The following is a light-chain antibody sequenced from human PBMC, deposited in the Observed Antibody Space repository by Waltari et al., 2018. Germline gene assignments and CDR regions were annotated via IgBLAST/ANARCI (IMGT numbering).Light chain of an antibody. CDR3: CSYAGAYTYV. CDR2: DVS. CDR1: SSDVGTYDR. Sequence: QSALTQPRSVSGSPGQSVTISCTGTSSDVGTYDRVSWYQQSPGKAPKLMIYDVSKRPSVVPSRFSGSKSGNTASLTISGLQAEDEADYYCCSYAGAYTYVFGTGTKVTVL. J-gene: IGLJ1*01. V-gene: IGLV2-11*01.